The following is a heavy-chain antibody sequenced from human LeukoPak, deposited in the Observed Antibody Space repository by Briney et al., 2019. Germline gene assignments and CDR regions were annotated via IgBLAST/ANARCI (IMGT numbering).Heavy chain of an antibody. V-gene: IGHV4-4*07. Sequence: SETLSLTCTVSGGSISSYYWSWIRQPAGKGLEWIGRIYTSGSTNYNPSLKSRVTMSVDTSKNQFSLKLSSVTAADTAVYYCARHDYEIAAAAVDYWGQGTLVTVSS. D-gene: IGHD6-13*01. CDR3: ARHDYEIAAAAVDY. J-gene: IGHJ4*02. CDR2: IYTSGST. CDR1: GGSISSYY.